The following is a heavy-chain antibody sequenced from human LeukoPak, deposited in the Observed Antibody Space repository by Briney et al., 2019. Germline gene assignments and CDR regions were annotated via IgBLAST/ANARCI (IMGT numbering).Heavy chain of an antibody. D-gene: IGHD3-22*01. V-gene: IGHV1-8*01. Sequence: ASVKVSCKASGYTFISYDINWVRQATGQGLEWMGWMNPNSGNTGYAQKFQGRVTMTRNTSISTAYMELSSLRSEDTAVYYCASAQYDSSGHVVAFDIWGQGTMVTVSS. CDR3: ASAQYDSSGHVVAFDI. CDR1: GYTFISYD. CDR2: MNPNSGNT. J-gene: IGHJ3*02.